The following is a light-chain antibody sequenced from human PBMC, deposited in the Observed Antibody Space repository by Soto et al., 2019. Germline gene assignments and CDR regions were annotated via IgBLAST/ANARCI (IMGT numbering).Light chain of an antibody. J-gene: IGKJ5*01. CDR1: QSILYSSNNKNF. V-gene: IGKV4-1*01. CDR2: WAS. Sequence: DIVMTQSPDSLAVSLGGRATINCKSSQSILYSSNNKNFLAWYQQKPGQPPKMLIYWASTRESGVPDRFSGSESGTDFTLTISSLQAEDVAVYYCQQYYDNPVTFGQGTRLEIK. CDR3: QQYYDNPVT.